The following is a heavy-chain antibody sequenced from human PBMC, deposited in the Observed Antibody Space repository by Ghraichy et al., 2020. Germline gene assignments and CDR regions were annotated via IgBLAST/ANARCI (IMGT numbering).Heavy chain of an antibody. J-gene: IGHJ4*02. CDR3: ARLEYYDILAGYYIPSYFDH. D-gene: IGHD3-9*01. Sequence: TLSLTCTVSGGSISSSSYYWGWIRQPPGKGLEWIGNMYYSGSTYHNPSLKSRVTISVDTPKNQFSMKLTSVTAADTAVYYCARLEYYDILAGYYIPSYFDHWGQGTLVTVSS. V-gene: IGHV4-39*01. CDR2: MYYSGST. CDR1: GGSISSSSYY.